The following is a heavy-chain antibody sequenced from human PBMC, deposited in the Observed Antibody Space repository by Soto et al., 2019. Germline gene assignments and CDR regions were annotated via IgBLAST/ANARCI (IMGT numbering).Heavy chain of an antibody. D-gene: IGHD2-21*02. J-gene: IGHJ3*01. CDR2: IYHAGSP. CDR3: ARALSFRGDFDV. V-gene: IGHV4-4*02. CDR1: GGSISSSSW. Sequence: HLQESGPGLVKPSGTLSLTCDVSGGSISSSSWCTWVRQSPGKGLEWIGEIYHAGSPNYNPSFQSRVTILADKSKNHFSLRLTSVTAADTAIYYCARALSFRGDFDVWGQGTPVTVSS.